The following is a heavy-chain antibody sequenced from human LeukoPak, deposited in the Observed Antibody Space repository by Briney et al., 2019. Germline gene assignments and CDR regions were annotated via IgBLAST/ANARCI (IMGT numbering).Heavy chain of an antibody. Sequence: GGSLRLSCAASGFTFSTNWMSWVRQAPGKGLEWVAVISYDGSNKYYADSVKGRFTISRDNSKNTLYLQMNSLRAEDTAVYYCAKDNYYGMDVWGQGTTVTVSS. CDR1: GFTFSTNW. CDR2: ISYDGSNK. V-gene: IGHV3-30*18. J-gene: IGHJ6*02. CDR3: AKDNYYGMDV.